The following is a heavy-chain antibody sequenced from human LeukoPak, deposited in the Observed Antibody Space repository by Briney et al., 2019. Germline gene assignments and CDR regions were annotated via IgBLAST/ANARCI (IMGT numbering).Heavy chain of an antibody. Sequence: EGSLRLSCTASGFSFSGHWMHWARQLPGKGLAWVSRISPTGSTTSYADSVKGRFTVSRDNAKNTLYLQVNNLRAEDTAVYYCARGPNSNWSGLDFWGQGTLLTVSS. J-gene: IGHJ4*02. CDR3: ARGPNSNWSGLDF. V-gene: IGHV3-74*01. D-gene: IGHD6-6*01. CDR1: GFSFSGHW. CDR2: ISPTGSTT.